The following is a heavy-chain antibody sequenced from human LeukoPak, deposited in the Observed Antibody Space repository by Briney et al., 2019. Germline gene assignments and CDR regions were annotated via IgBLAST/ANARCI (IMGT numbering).Heavy chain of an antibody. J-gene: IGHJ3*02. CDR2: ISYDGSNK. CDR3: ARVTNAIPDAFDI. Sequence: GGSLRLSCAASGFTFSSYAMHWVRQAPGKGLEWVAVISYDGSNKYYADSVKGRFTISRDNSKNTLYLQMDDLRAEDTAVYYCARVTNAIPDAFDIWGQGTMVTVSS. V-gene: IGHV3-30*04. D-gene: IGHD2-8*01. CDR1: GFTFSSYA.